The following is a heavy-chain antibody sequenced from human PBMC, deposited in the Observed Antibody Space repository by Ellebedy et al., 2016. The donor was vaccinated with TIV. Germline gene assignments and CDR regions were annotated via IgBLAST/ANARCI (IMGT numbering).Heavy chain of an antibody. D-gene: IGHD6-6*01. V-gene: IGHV3-23*01. CDR1: GFTFSSYA. Sequence: GESLKISCAASGFTFSSYAMSCVRQAPGKGLEWVSASSGSGGSTYYADSVKGRFTISRDNSKNTLYLQMSSLRAEDTAVYYCAKDLLAVRGYYFDYWGQGTLVTVSS. CDR3: AKDLLAVRGYYFDY. CDR2: SSGSGGST. J-gene: IGHJ4*02.